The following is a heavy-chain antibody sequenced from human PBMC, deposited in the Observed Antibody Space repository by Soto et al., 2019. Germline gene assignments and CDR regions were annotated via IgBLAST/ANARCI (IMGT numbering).Heavy chain of an antibody. D-gene: IGHD2-21*02. Sequence: QVQLVQSGAEVKKPGSSVKVSCKASGGTFSSYAISWVRQAPGQGLEWMGGIIPIFGTANYAQKFQGRVTITADEATSTAYMEPSSLRSEDTAVYYCATSAYCGGDCVWRRGMDVWGQGTTVTVSS. CDR2: IIPIFGTA. J-gene: IGHJ6*02. CDR1: GGTFSSYA. CDR3: ATSAYCGGDCVWRRGMDV. V-gene: IGHV1-69*01.